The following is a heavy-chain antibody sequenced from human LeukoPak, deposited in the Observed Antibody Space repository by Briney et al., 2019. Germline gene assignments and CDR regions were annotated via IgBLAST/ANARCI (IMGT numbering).Heavy chain of an antibody. V-gene: IGHV4-38-2*02. J-gene: IGHJ4*02. CDR3: ARQYSSGWYHRTSPHFDY. CDR1: GYSISSGYY. D-gene: IGHD6-19*01. CDR2: IYHGGST. Sequence: SETLSLTCTVSGYSISSGYYWGWIRQPPGKGLEWIGSIYHGGSTYYNPSLKSRVTISVDTSKNQFSLKLSSVTAADTAVYYCARQYSSGWYHRTSPHFDYWGQGTLVTVSS.